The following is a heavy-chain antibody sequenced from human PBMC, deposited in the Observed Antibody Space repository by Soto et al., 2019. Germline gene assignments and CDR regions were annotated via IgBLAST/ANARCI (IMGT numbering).Heavy chain of an antibody. Sequence: QVQLVESGGGVVQPGRSLRLSCAASGFTFSSYAMHWVRQAPGKGLEWVAVISYDGSNKYYADSVKGRFTISRDNSKNTLYLQMNSLRAEDTAVYYCARRAGGDNFDYWGQGTLVTVSS. V-gene: IGHV3-30-3*01. D-gene: IGHD2-21*02. CDR2: ISYDGSNK. CDR1: GFTFSSYA. J-gene: IGHJ4*02. CDR3: ARRAGGDNFDY.